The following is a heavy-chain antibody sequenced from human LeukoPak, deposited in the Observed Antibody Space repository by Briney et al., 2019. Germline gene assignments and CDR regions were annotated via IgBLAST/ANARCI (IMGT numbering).Heavy chain of an antibody. Sequence: ASVKVSCKASGYTFTSYDINWVRQATGQGLEWMGWMNPNSGNTGYAQKFQGRVTITADESTSTAYMELSSLRSEDTAVYYCARAMGDYYDSSGYYSAGDWGQGTLVTVSS. CDR3: ARAMGDYYDSSGYYSAGD. D-gene: IGHD3-22*01. J-gene: IGHJ4*02. CDR2: MNPNSGNT. CDR1: GYTFTSYD. V-gene: IGHV1-8*01.